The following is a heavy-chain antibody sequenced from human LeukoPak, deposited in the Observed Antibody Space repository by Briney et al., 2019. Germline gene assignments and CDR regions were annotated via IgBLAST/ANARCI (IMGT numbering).Heavy chain of an antibody. CDR2: IGTTGDT. CDR1: GFIFSDFG. V-gene: IGHV3-13*04. D-gene: IGHD6-19*01. CDR3: ARATISVAYAFDI. Sequence: PGGSLRLSCAASGFIFSDFGMHWVRQVTGKGLEWVSAIGTTGDTYYPGSVKGRFTISRENAKNSLYLQMNSLRVEDTAVYYCARATISVAYAFDIWGQGTMVTVSS. J-gene: IGHJ3*02.